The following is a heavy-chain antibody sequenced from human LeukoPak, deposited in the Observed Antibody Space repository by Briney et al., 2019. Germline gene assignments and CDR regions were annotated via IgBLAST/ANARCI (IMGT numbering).Heavy chain of an antibody. CDR3: ARGPQWRGDSYYMDV. D-gene: IGHD6-19*01. V-gene: IGHV1-8*01. J-gene: IGHJ6*03. Sequence: GASVKDSCKGSGYTFTNFDINWVRQATGQGLEWMGWMNPNSGNTGSAQKLQGRVTMTMNTSISTAYIELSSLRSGDTAVYYCARGPQWRGDSYYMDVWGRGTTVTVSS. CDR1: GYTFTNFD. CDR2: MNPNSGNT.